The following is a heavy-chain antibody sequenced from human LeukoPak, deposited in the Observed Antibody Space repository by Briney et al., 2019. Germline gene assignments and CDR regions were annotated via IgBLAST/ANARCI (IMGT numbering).Heavy chain of an antibody. V-gene: IGHV4-39*01. CDR1: GGSFSSSSYY. J-gene: IGHJ4*02. CDR3: ARNTGFSSGCYDY. Sequence: SGTLSLTCTVSGGSFSSSSYYWGWIRQPPGKGLEWIGSIHYSGSSIYNPSLESRVTISVDTSKNQFSLKVSSVNAADTAVYYCARNTGFSSGCYDYWGQGTLVTVSS. D-gene: IGHD6-19*01. CDR2: IHYSGSS.